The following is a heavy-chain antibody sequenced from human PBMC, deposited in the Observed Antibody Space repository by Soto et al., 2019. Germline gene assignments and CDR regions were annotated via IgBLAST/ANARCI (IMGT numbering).Heavy chain of an antibody. CDR3: AVGASAAAAWYFHGMDV. D-gene: IGHD1-26*01. CDR2: IFAGFGTA. Sequence: QVQLVQSGAEVKKPGSLVKVSCKASGDTFSRYSIIWVRQAPGQGLEWMGGIFAGFGTATYAQKFHGRVLIIADESTTTAYMELTSLTYEDTAVYYCAVGASAAAAWYFHGMDVWGQGTTVTVSS. V-gene: IGHV1-69*12. CDR1: GDTFSRYS. J-gene: IGHJ6*02.